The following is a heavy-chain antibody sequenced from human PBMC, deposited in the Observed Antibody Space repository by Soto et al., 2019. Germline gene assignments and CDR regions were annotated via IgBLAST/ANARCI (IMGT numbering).Heavy chain of an antibody. D-gene: IGHD4-17*01. Sequence: VQLVESGGGLVKPGGSLRLSCAASGFTFSYYTMNWVRQAPGKGLEWVSSISASSSHKYSADSVRGRFTFSRDNANNSLYLQLNNLRAEDTGVYYCARLRSDAFDIWGQGTLVTVSS. CDR3: ARLRSDAFDI. V-gene: IGHV3-21*01. J-gene: IGHJ3*02. CDR1: GFTFSYYT. CDR2: ISASSSHK.